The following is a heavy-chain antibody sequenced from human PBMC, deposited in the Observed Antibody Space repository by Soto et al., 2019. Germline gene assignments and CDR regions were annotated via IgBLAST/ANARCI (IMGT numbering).Heavy chain of an antibody. CDR3: ARDMIPAAISYRYYAMDV. D-gene: IGHD2-2*01. V-gene: IGHV1-69*01. CDR2: IIPIFETT. CDR1: GGTFSNYA. J-gene: IGHJ6*02. Sequence: QVQLVQSGAEVKKPGSSVKVSCKASGGTFSNYAFSWVRQVPGQGHEWMGGIIPIFETTNYAQKFQGRVTITADESTSTTYMELSSLSSEDTDVFFCARDMIPAAISYRYYAMDVWGQGTTVTVSS.